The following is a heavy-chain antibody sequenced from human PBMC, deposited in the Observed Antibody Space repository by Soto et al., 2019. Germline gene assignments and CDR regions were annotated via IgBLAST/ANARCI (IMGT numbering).Heavy chain of an antibody. D-gene: IGHD2-15*01. Sequence: SETLSLTCTVSGGSISSGGYFWSWIRQHPGKGLEWIGYISYSGTTYYNPSLKSRVTISLDTSKNQFSLKLSSVTAADTAVYYCARDCSGGSCNAYGMDVWGQGTTVTVSS. CDR3: ARDCSGGSCNAYGMDV. CDR1: GGSISSGGYF. V-gene: IGHV4-31*03. CDR2: ISYSGTT. J-gene: IGHJ6*02.